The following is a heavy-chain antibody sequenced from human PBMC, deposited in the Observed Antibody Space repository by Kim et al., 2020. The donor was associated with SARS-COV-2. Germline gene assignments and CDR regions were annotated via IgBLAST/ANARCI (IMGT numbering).Heavy chain of an antibody. Sequence: SETLSLTCTVSGGSISSGDYYWSWIRQPPGKGLEWIGYIYYSGSTYYNPSLKSRVTISVDTSKNQFSLKLSSVTAADTAVYYCARDRGQQLVRGENYFDYWGQGTLVTVSS. CDR1: GGSISSGDYY. J-gene: IGHJ4*02. CDR2: IYYSGST. CDR3: ARDRGQQLVRGENYFDY. D-gene: IGHD6-13*01. V-gene: IGHV4-30-4*01.